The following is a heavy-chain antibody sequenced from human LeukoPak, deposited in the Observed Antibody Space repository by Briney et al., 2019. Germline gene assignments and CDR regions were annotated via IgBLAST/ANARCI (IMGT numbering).Heavy chain of an antibody. CDR1: GGSFSGYY. D-gene: IGHD3-10*01. J-gene: IGHJ6*03. CDR3: ARGVYYYGSGSYYNVVRYYYYYMDV. Sequence: SETLSLTCAVYGGSFSGYYWSWIRQPPGKGLEWIGEINHSGSTYYNPSLKSRVTISVDTSKNQFSLKLSSVTAADTAVYYCARGVYYYGSGSYYNVVRYYYYYMDVWGKGTTVTVSS. CDR2: INHSGST. V-gene: IGHV4-34*01.